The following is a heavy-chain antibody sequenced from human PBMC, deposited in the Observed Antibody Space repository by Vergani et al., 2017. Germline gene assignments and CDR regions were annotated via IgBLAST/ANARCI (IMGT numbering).Heavy chain of an antibody. CDR1: GFSVSNSG. V-gene: IGHV3-30*02. CDR3: ARDRGCATISCYFSGAFVY. D-gene: IGHD2-2*01. J-gene: IGHJ4*02. Sequence: QVQLVESGGGVVQPGGSLRLSCVASGFSVSNSGMHWVRQTPDKGLEWGAFIQKDGSDIFYADSVKGRFTISRDNSKNTLILQMNGLRAEDTAVYYCARDRGCATISCYFSGAFVYWGLGTLVSVSS. CDR2: IQKDGSDI.